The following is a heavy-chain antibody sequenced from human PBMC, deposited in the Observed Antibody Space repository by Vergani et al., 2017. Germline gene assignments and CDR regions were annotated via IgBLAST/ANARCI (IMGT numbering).Heavy chain of an antibody. D-gene: IGHD3-9*01. CDR3: ARTESFILRYFHWAL. J-gene: IGHJ4*02. CDR1: CGHITRRSYY. Sequence: QLHLQESGPGLVKPSETLSPTCTVSCGHITRRSYYWGWIRQPPGKGLEWIGNIYHSGGAYYNPSLKGRVTISVDTSKNPFSLEVTSVTAADTAIYFCARTESFILRYFHWALWGQGTLVTVSS. CDR2: IYHSGGA. V-gene: IGHV4-39*01.